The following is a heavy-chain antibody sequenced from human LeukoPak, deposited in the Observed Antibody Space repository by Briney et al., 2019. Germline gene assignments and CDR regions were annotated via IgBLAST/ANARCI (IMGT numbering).Heavy chain of an antibody. Sequence: ASVKVSCKASGYTFTSYDINWVRQATRQGLEGMGWMNPNNGNTGYAQKFQGRVTITRNTSISTAYMELSSLRSEDTAVYYCARVGGVGATVENFDHWGQGTLVTVSS. CDR3: ARVGGVGATVENFDH. CDR2: MNPNNGNT. V-gene: IGHV1-8*01. D-gene: IGHD1-26*01. J-gene: IGHJ4*01. CDR1: GYTFTSYD.